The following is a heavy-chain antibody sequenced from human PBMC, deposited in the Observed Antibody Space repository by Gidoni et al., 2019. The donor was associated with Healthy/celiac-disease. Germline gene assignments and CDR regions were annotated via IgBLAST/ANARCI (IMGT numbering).Heavy chain of an antibody. CDR1: GGSISSSSYY. CDR2: IYYSGST. CDR3: ARASRRQYYYDSSGYYSDFDY. V-gene: IGHV4-39*07. Sequence: QLQLQESGPGLVKPSETLSLTCTVSGGSISSSSYYWGWIRQPPGKGLEWIGSIYYSGSTYYNPSLKSRVNISVDTSKNQFSLKLSSVTAADTAVYYCARASRRQYYYDSSGYYSDFDYWGQGTLVTVSS. J-gene: IGHJ4*02. D-gene: IGHD3-22*01.